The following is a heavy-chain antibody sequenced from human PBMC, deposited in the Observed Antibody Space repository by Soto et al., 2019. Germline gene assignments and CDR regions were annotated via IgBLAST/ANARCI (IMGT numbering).Heavy chain of an antibody. CDR1: EFSFSSYT. V-gene: IGHV3-48*04. Sequence: GGSLRLDCPASEFSFSSYTMNWVRQAPGKGLEWVSYLSNGATTSYYADSVKGRFTISRDNAKNSLYLQMNSLRAEDTAVYYCARSKALEPWGQGTLVTVSS. CDR2: LSNGATTS. J-gene: IGHJ5*02. CDR3: ARSKALEP.